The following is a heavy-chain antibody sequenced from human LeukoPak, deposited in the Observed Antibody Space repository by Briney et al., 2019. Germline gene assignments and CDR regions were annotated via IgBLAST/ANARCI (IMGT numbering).Heavy chain of an antibody. V-gene: IGHV1-2*02. CDR1: GYTFTGYY. Sequence: GASVKVSCKASGYTFTGYYMHWVRQAPGQGLEWMGWINPNSGGTNYAQKFQGRVTMTRDTSISTAYMELSRLRSDDTAVYYCARRDTRQGSGPRRFSSPHTEYWFDPWGQGTLVTVSS. CDR2: INPNSGGT. D-gene: IGHD6-19*01. J-gene: IGHJ5*02. CDR3: ARRDTRQGSGPRRFSSPHTEYWFDP.